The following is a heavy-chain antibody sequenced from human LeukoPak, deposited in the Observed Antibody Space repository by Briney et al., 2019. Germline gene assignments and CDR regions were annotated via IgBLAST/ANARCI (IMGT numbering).Heavy chain of an antibody. D-gene: IGHD6-19*01. J-gene: IGHJ5*02. V-gene: IGHV1-18*01. CDR1: GYTFTSYG. CDR2: ISGYNGNT. Sequence: ASVKVSCKASGYTFTSYGISWVRQAPGQGLEWMGWISGYNGNTNYAQKLQGRVTMTRNTSISTAYMELSSLKSEDTAVYYCARGTSGIAVAGTSNWFDPWGQGTLVTVSS. CDR3: ARGTSGIAVAGTSNWFDP.